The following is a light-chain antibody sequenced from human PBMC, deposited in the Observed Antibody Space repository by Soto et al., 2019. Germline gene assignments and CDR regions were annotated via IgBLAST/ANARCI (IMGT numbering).Light chain of an antibody. V-gene: IGKV1-5*01. CDR3: QQYNSHAT. Sequence: DIQMTQSPSTLSASVGDRVTITCRASQSISSWLAWYQQEPGKAPKLLIYDASSLESGVPSRFSGSGSGTEFTLTISSLQPDDFATYYCQQYNSHATFGPGTKVDIK. J-gene: IGKJ3*01. CDR2: DAS. CDR1: QSISSW.